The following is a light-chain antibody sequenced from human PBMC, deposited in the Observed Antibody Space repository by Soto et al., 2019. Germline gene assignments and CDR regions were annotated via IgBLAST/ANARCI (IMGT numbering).Light chain of an antibody. CDR2: DAS. Sequence: EIVLTQSPGTLSLSPGESATLSCRASQSVGRNYLAWFQHKPDQAPRLLIYDASNRATGVPDRFSGSWSGTDFTLSVTRLEPEDFAVYYCHQYAVSPLTFGGGTTVEIK. CDR3: HQYAVSPLT. V-gene: IGKV3-20*01. CDR1: QSVGRNY. J-gene: IGKJ4*01.